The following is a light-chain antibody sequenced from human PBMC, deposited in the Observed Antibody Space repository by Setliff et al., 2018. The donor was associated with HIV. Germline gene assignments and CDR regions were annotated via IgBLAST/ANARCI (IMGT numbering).Light chain of an antibody. CDR3: SSYAGSNNLPYV. V-gene: IGLV2-8*01. Sequence: QSALTQPPSASGSPGQSVTISCTGTSSDVGGYNYVSWYQQHPGKAPKLMIYEVSKRPSGVPDRFSGSKSGNTAPLTVSGLQAEDEADYYCSSYAGSNNLPYVFGTGTKVTVL. CDR1: SSDVGGYNY. J-gene: IGLJ1*01. CDR2: EVS.